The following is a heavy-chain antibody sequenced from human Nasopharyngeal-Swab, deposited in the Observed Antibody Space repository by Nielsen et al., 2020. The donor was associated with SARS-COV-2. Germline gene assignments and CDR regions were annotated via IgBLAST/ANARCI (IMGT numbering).Heavy chain of an antibody. CDR2: ISSSSSYI. V-gene: IGHV3-21*01. J-gene: IGHJ4*02. CDR3: ARAIGSGSSY. D-gene: IGHD3-10*01. Sequence: GESLNISCAASGFTFSSYSMNWVRQAPGKGLEWVSSISSSSSYIYYADSVKGRFTISRDNAKNSLYLQMNSLGAEDTAVYYCARAIGSGSSYWGQGTLVTVSS. CDR1: GFTFSSYS.